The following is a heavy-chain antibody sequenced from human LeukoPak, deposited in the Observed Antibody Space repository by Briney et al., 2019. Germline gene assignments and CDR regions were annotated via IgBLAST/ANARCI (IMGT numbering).Heavy chain of an antibody. V-gene: IGHV5-51*01. J-gene: IGHJ4*02. CDR1: GYSFTSYW. Sequence: GESLKISCKCSGYSFTSYWIGCVRQMPGKGLEWMWIIYPGGSDTRYSPSFQRQVTISADKSISLAYLQWSSLKAADTAMYYCARHYVVSALDYWGQGTLVTVSS. D-gene: IGHD2-15*01. CDR3: ARHYVVSALDY. CDR2: IYPGGSDT.